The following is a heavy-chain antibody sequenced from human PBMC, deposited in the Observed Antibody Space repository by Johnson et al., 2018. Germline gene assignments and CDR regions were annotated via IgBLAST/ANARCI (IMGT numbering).Heavy chain of an antibody. V-gene: IGHV3-74*03. D-gene: IGHD2-15*01. CDR3: ARDGCSGGTCYFKNYMDV. J-gene: IGHJ6*03. Sequence: VQLQESGGGTVQPGGSLRLSCAASGVTFSIYWMHWVRQVPGEGPVWLSRINHDGSSTYADSVRGRFTISRDNTKNTVYLQMNNLRSHDTAVYYCARDGCSGGTCYFKNYMDVWGKGTTVTVSS. CDR2: INHDGSS. CDR1: GVTFSIYW.